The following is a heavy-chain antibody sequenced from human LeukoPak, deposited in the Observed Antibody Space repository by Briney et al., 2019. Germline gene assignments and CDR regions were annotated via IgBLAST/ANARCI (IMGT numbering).Heavy chain of an antibody. J-gene: IGHJ6*03. D-gene: IGHD3-10*01. CDR3: AREQRGGLRGGMRGLFASYYTYYYMDV. CDR1: GYTFTMYS. Sequence: ASVKVSCKTSGYTFTMYSIHWVRQAPGQGLEWMGMINPSDGATTYAQRFQGRVTMTRDMSTTTVYMDLRSLRSEDTAVYFCAREQRGGLRGGMRGLFASYYTYYYMDVWGRGTTVTVSS. CDR2: INPSDGAT. V-gene: IGHV1-46*01.